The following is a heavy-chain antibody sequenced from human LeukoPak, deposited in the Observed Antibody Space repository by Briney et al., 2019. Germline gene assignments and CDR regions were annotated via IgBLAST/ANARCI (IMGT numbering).Heavy chain of an antibody. CDR1: GYTFTSYG. V-gene: IGHV1-18*01. CDR3: ARVGYCSSTSCSNWFDP. Sequence: GASVKVSCKASGYTFTSYGISWVRQAPGQGREWMGWISAYNGNTNYAQKLQGRVTMTTDTSTSTAYMELRSLRSDDTAVYYCARVGYCSSTSCSNWFDPWGQGTLVTVSS. D-gene: IGHD2-2*01. CDR2: ISAYNGNT. J-gene: IGHJ5*02.